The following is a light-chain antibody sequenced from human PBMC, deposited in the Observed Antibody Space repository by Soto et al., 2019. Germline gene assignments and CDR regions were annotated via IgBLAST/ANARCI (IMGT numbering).Light chain of an antibody. CDR3: QQRSNWPPLT. V-gene: IGKV3-11*01. CDR2: DAS. CDR1: QSVSSY. Sequence: EIVLTQSPATLSLSLGERATLSCRASQSVSSYLAWYQQKPGQAPKLLIYDASNRTTGIPARFSGSVSGTDFTLTRHSLEPADFAVYYCQQRSNWPPLTCGGGTKVEIK. J-gene: IGKJ4*01.